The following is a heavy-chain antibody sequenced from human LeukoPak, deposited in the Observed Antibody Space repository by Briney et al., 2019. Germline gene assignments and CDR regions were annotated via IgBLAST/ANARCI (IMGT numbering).Heavy chain of an antibody. CDR2: ITSSGGST. J-gene: IGHJ4*02. D-gene: IGHD3-3*01. Sequence: GGSLRLSCAASRFTFSNYAMSWVRQAPGKGLEWVSLITSSGGSTYYADSVKGRFTISRDNSRNTLYLQMNSLRAEDTALYYCAKDYIIFKRFYSRWGQGTLVTVSS. CDR1: RFTFSNYA. CDR3: AKDYIIFKRFYSR. V-gene: IGHV3-23*01.